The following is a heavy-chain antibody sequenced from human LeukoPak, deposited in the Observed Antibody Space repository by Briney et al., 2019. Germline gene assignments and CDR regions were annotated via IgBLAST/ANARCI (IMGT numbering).Heavy chain of an antibody. CDR1: GGSFSGYY. CDR3: ARVAPYYYYGMDV. Sequence: PSETLSLTCAVYGGSFSGYYWSWIRQPPGKGLEWIGEINHSGSTNYNPPPKSRVTISVDTSKTQFSLKLSSVTAADTAVYYCARVAPYYYYGMDVWGQGTTVTVSS. V-gene: IGHV4-34*01. CDR2: INHSGST. J-gene: IGHJ6*02.